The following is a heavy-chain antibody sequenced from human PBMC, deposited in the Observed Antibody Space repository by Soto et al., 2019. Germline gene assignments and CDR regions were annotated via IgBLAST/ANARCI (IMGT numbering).Heavy chain of an antibody. D-gene: IGHD2-15*01. V-gene: IGHV5-51*01. CDR3: ARPPLPGYSIHFNS. CDR2: VYPRDSDT. J-gene: IGHJ4*02. Sequence: PGESLKISCKPSGYIFIDYWIGWVRQMPGKGLEWMGIVYPRDSDTRYSPSFQGQVTISADRSTGTAFLQWRSLKASDTALYYCARPPLPGYSIHFNSWGQGTLVTVSS. CDR1: GYIFIDYW.